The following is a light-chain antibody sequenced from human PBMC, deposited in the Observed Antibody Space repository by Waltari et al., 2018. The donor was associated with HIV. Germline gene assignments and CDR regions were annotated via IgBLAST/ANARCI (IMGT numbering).Light chain of an antibody. V-gene: IGLV1-40*03. Sequence: QSVLTQPPSVSGAPGQRVTISCSGNSSTIGAGFDVHWYQHLPGTAPKLLIYATTNRPSGVPDRFSGSKSGASASLAITGLQAEDEADYYCQSYDNSLTSYVFATGTRVTVL. CDR3: QSYDNSLTSYV. CDR2: ATT. J-gene: IGLJ1*01. CDR1: SSTIGAGFD.